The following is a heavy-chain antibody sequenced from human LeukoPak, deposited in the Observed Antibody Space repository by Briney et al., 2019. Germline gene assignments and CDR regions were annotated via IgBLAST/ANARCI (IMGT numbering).Heavy chain of an antibody. V-gene: IGHV3-23*01. CDR2: ISGRGGST. Sequence: GSLRLSCAASGFTFSSYAMSWVRQAPGKGLEWVSAISGRGGSTYYADSVKGRFTISRDNSKNTLYLQMNSLRAEDTAVYYCAKDMRYGDYGLDYWGQGTLVTVSS. D-gene: IGHD4-17*01. CDR3: AKDMRYGDYGLDY. J-gene: IGHJ4*02. CDR1: GFTFSSYA.